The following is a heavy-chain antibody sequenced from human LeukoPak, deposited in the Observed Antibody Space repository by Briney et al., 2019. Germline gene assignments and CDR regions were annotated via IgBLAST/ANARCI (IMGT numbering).Heavy chain of an antibody. CDR1: GFTFSSYW. Sequence: GRSLRLSCAASGFTFSSYWMSWVRQAPGKGLEWVANIKQDGSGKYYVDSVKGRFTISRDNAQNMLFLQMNSLRVDDTAVYYCVRGAPFDYWGQGTLVTVPS. D-gene: IGHD1-26*01. CDR3: VRGAPFDY. CDR2: IKQDGSGK. J-gene: IGHJ4*02. V-gene: IGHV3-7*02.